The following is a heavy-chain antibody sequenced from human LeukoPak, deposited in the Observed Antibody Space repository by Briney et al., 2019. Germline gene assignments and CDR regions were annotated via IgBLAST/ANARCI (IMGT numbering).Heavy chain of an antibody. Sequence: SVKVSCKASGGTFSSYAISWVRQAPGRGLEWMGGIIPIFGTANYAQKFQGRVTITTDESTSTAYMELSSLRSEDTAVYYCAGLMPDPDGVFYYYYMDVWGKGTTVTVSS. J-gene: IGHJ6*03. CDR3: AGLMPDPDGVFYYYYMDV. CDR2: IIPIFGTA. D-gene: IGHD3-3*01. V-gene: IGHV1-69*05. CDR1: GGTFSSYA.